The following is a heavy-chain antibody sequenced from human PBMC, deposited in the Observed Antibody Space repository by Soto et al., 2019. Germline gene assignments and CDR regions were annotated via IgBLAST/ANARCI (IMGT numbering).Heavy chain of an antibody. J-gene: IGHJ6*02. D-gene: IGHD3-3*01. CDR3: TKVASEHHGHYYYYGMDV. CDR1: GFTFSSYA. CDR2: ISGSGGST. Sequence: EVQLLESGGGLAQPGGSLTLSCAASGFTFSSYAMSWVRQAPGKGLEWVSAISGSGGSTHYADSVKGRFTVSRDNSKNTLDLQMNSLRAEDTSVYYCTKVASEHHGHYYYYGMDVWGQGTTVTDSS. V-gene: IGHV3-23*01.